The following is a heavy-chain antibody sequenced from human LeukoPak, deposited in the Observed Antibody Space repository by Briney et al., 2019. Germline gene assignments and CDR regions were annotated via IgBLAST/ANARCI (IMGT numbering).Heavy chain of an antibody. V-gene: IGHV1-69*05. CDR1: GGTSNSYD. CDR2: IIPRLGTT. CDR3: AADGTD. J-gene: IGHJ4*02. Sequence: GSSVKVSCKTSGGTSNSYDINWVLQAPGQGLEWMGGIIPRLGTTKYIQKVQGRMTITTDESTTTAYMELSSLRSEDTAVYYCAADGTDWGQGTLVTVSS.